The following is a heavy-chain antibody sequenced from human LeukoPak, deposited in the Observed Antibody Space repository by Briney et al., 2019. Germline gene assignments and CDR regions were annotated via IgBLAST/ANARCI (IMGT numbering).Heavy chain of an antibody. CDR1: GGYISNYY. Sequence: SETLSLTCTVSGGYISNYYWSWIRQPPGKGLEYIGSIYYTGSTYYNPSLKSRVTISVDTSKNQFSLKLSSVTAADTAVYYCARGNYYYMDVWGKGTTVTVSS. CDR3: ARGNYYYMDV. J-gene: IGHJ6*03. V-gene: IGHV4-59*12. CDR2: IYYTGST.